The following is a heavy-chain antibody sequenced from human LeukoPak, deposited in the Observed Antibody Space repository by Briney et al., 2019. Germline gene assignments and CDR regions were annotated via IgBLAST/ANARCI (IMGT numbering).Heavy chain of an antibody. J-gene: IGHJ4*02. D-gene: IGHD6-19*01. CDR1: GFIFKNFG. CDR3: AKSWYSSGWYYFDY. Sequence: PGGSLRLPCAASGFIFKNFGMYWVRQAPGKGLEWVAFIRYDGSRTYYTDSVKGRFTISRDNSKNTLYLQMNSLRAEDTAVYYCAKSWYSSGWYYFDYWGQGTLVTVSS. V-gene: IGHV3-30*02. CDR2: IRYDGSRT.